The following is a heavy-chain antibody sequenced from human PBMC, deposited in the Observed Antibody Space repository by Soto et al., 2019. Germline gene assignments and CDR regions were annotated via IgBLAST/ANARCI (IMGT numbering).Heavy chain of an antibody. J-gene: IGHJ4*02. Sequence: LSLIFTVAGGSLSSGDYYLSWIRQPPGKGLEWIGYIYYSGSTYYNPSLKSRVTISVDTSKNQFSPKLSSVTAADTAVYYCARGGYYYDYWGQGTLVT. V-gene: IGHV4-30-4*01. D-gene: IGHD6-13*01. CDR3: ARGGYYYDY. CDR1: GGSLSSGDYY. CDR2: IYYSGST.